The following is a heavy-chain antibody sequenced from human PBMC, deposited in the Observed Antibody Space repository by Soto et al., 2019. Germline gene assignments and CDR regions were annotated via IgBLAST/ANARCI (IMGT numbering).Heavy chain of an antibody. D-gene: IGHD2-2*01. J-gene: IGHJ6*02. V-gene: IGHV1-69*01. CDR3: ARVGYCNTTTCLLYYYHYGMDV. Sequence: QVQLVQSGAEVKKPGSSVKVSCKASGDSFNSYAISWVRQAPGQGLEWMGGIIPIFHTANHAQKFPARVTMTADESASTAYMELSGRRSEDTAVYYCARVGYCNTTTCLLYYYHYGMDVWGQGTTVTFS. CDR2: IIPIFHTA. CDR1: GDSFNSYA.